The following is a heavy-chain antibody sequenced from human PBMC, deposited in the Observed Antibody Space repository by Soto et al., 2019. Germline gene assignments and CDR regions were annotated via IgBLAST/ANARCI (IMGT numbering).Heavy chain of an antibody. D-gene: IGHD6-13*01. Sequence: QVQLVQSGAEVKKPGASVKVSCKASGYTFTTYYMHWVRQAPGQGLEWMGIIDPGGGSTTHAQKFQGRVTMTRDTSTTTVYMELSSLRSDDTAVYYCARDRGLASPEALDYWGQGTQVTVSS. CDR2: IDPGGGST. CDR3: ARDRGLASPEALDY. CDR1: GYTFTTYY. V-gene: IGHV1-46*01. J-gene: IGHJ4*02.